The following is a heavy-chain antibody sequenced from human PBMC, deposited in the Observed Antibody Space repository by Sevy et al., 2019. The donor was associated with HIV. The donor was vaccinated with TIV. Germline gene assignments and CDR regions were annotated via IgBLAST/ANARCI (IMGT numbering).Heavy chain of an antibody. CDR3: ARATGMAVAGTGRYFDF. V-gene: IGHV1-18*04. CDR2: ISTYNGNT. Sequence: ASVKVSCKISGYKVDMYGIAWVRQAPGQGLEWMGWISTYNGNTNYAQNFQGRVTMTTDTSTSVVYMELGGLRPDGTAVYYCARATGMAVAGTGRYFDFWGQGTLVTVSS. CDR1: GYKVDMYG. D-gene: IGHD6-19*01. J-gene: IGHJ4*01.